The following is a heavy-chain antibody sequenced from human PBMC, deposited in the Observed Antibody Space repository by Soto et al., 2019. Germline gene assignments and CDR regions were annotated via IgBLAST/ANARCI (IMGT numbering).Heavy chain of an antibody. CDR1: GFTFSSYA. J-gene: IGHJ5*02. CDR3: ASIFSSYSTPRGWFDP. Sequence: QVQLVESGGGVVQPGRSLRLSCAASGFTFSSYAMHWVRQAPGKGLEWVAVISYDGSNKYYADSVKGRFTISRDNSKNSLYLQMNSLRAEDTAVYYCASIFSSYSTPRGWFDPWGQGTLVTVSS. CDR2: ISYDGSNK. D-gene: IGHD6-13*01. V-gene: IGHV3-30-3*01.